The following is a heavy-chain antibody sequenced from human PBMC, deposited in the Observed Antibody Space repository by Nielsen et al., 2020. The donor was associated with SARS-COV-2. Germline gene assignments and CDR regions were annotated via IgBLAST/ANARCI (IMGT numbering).Heavy chain of an antibody. Sequence: GGSLRLSCAASGFMLSSYGIHWVRQAPGKGLEWVASITMSGAYMYYADSVRGRFTVSRDFSKNTLYLQMNSLRVEDTAIYYCTKGAQLGDYWGQGTLVTVSS. J-gene: IGHJ4*02. D-gene: IGHD6-13*01. CDR2: ITMSGAYM. CDR1: GFMLSSYG. V-gene: IGHV3-21*01. CDR3: TKGAQLGDY.